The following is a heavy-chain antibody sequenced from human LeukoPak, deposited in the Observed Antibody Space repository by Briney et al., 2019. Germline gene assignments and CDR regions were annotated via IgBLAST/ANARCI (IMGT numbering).Heavy chain of an antibody. V-gene: IGHV1-2*02. D-gene: IGHD4-11*01. Sequence: EASVKVSCKASGYTFTGYYMHWVRQAPGQGLEWMGWINPNSGGTNYAQKFQGRVTMTRDTSISTAYMELSRLRSDDTAVYYCAKDSKPPRAAYSNYGPVDYWGQGTLVTVSS. CDR1: GYTFTGYY. CDR3: AKDSKPPRAAYSNYGPVDY. CDR2: INPNSGGT. J-gene: IGHJ4*02.